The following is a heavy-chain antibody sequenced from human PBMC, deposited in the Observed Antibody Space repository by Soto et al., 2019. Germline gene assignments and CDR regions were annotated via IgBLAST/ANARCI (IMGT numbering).Heavy chain of an antibody. V-gene: IGHV4-59*01. CDR2: IYYSGST. D-gene: IGHD2-15*01. CDR3: ARLTSCYSCWFDP. J-gene: IGHJ5*02. Sequence: QVQLQESGPGLVKPSETLSLTCTVSGGSISSYYWSWIRQPPGKGLEWIGYIYYSGSTNYNPSLQSRVTISVDTSKNQFSLKLSSVTAADTAVYYCARLTSCYSCWFDPWGQGTLVTVSS. CDR1: GGSISSYY.